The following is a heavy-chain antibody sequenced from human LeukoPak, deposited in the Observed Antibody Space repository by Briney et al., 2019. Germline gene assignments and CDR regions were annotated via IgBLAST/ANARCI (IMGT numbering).Heavy chain of an antibody. CDR2: ISYDGSNK. D-gene: IGHD4-11*01. CDR3: ASEGETTDAFDI. V-gene: IGHV3-30*04. CDR1: GFTFSSYA. Sequence: PGGSLRLSCAASGFTFSSYAMHWVRQAPGKGLEWGAVISYDGSNKYYADSVKGRFTISRDNSKNTLYLQMNSLRAEDTAVYYCASEGETTDAFDIWGQGTMVTVSS. J-gene: IGHJ3*02.